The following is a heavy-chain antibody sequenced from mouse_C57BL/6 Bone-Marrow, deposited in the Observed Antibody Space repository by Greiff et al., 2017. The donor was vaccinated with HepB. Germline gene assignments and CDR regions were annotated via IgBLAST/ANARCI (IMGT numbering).Heavy chain of an antibody. J-gene: IGHJ4*01. CDR2: IYPENGDT. Sequence: VHVKQSGAELVRPGASVKLSCTASGFNIKDDYMHWVKQRPEQGLEWIGWIYPENGDTEYASKFQGKATITADTSSNTAYRQLSSLTSEDTAVYYCFIYYYGSSSIDGAMDYWGQGTSVTVSS. D-gene: IGHD1-1*01. V-gene: IGHV14-4*01. CDR1: GFNIKDDY. CDR3: FIYYYGSSSIDGAMDY.